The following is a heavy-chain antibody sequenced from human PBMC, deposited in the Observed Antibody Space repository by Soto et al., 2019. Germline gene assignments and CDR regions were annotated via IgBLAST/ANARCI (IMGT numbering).Heavy chain of an antibody. Sequence: EVQLVESGGGLVQPGGSLRLSCAASGFTFSSYWMHWVRQGPGEGLVWVSRIMSDGSGTTYADSVKGRFTISRDNAKNTLYLQMNSLRAEDTAVYHCARSRGSGGVEYNMDVWGQGTTVTDSS. V-gene: IGHV3-74*01. CDR2: IMSDGSGT. D-gene: IGHD3-16*01. J-gene: IGHJ6*02. CDR1: GFTFSSYW. CDR3: ARSRGSGGVEYNMDV.